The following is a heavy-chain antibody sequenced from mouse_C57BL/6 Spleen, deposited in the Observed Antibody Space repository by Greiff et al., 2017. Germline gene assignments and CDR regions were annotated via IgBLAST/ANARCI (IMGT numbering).Heavy chain of an antibody. CDR1: GYSITSGYY. J-gene: IGHJ3*01. Sequence: EVKLVESGPGLVKPSQSLSLTCSVTGYSITSGYYWNWIRQFPGNKLEWMGYISYDGSNNYNPSLKNRISITRDTSKNQFFLKLNSVTTEDTATYYCASVYYDYDAWGQGTLVTVSA. D-gene: IGHD2-4*01. CDR2: ISYDGSN. CDR3: ASVYYDYDA. V-gene: IGHV3-6*01.